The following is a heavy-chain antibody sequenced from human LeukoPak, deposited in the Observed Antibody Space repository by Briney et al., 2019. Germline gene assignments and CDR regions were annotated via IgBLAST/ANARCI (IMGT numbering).Heavy chain of an antibody. V-gene: IGHV1-69*04. Sequence: LVKVSCKASGGTFSSYAISWVRQAPGQGLEWMGRIIPILGIANYAQKFQGRVTITADKSTSTAYMELSSLRSEDTAVYYCARGPRRVSTYLFDYWGQGTLVTVSS. CDR3: ARGPRRVSTYLFDY. CDR1: GGTFSSYA. D-gene: IGHD6-13*01. J-gene: IGHJ4*02. CDR2: IIPILGIA.